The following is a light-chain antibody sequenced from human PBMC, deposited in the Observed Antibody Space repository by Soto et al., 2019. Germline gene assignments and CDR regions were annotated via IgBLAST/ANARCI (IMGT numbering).Light chain of an antibody. CDR1: ENIFKF. Sequence: DIQWIQSPATLSASVGDRITITCRASENIFKFLAWYQQRSGRAPNLLIYAASDLETGVPSRFSGRGSGTEFTLTIDSLQPDDSATYYCQHYNTQSITFGGGTQVDVK. CDR2: AAS. CDR3: QHYNTQSIT. J-gene: IGKJ4*01. V-gene: IGKV1-5*01.